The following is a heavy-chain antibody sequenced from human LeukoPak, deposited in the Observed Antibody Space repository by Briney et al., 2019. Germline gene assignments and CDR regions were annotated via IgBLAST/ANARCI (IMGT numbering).Heavy chain of an antibody. Sequence: GGSLRLSCAASGFTSSDYYMSWIRQAPGKGLEWVSYISSSGSTIYYADSVKGRFTISRDNAKNSLYLQMNSLRAEDTAVYYCARDRWNYVAHYYGMDVWGQGTTVTVSS. J-gene: IGHJ6*02. CDR1: GFTSSDYY. D-gene: IGHD1-7*01. V-gene: IGHV3-11*01. CDR2: ISSSGSTI. CDR3: ARDRWNYVAHYYGMDV.